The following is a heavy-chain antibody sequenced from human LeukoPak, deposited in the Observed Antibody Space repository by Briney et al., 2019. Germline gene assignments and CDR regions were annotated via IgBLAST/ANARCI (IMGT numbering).Heavy chain of an antibody. CDR2: ISGSGGST. J-gene: IGHJ4*02. CDR3: AKGYYYGSGSYSTFDY. Sequence: GGSLRLSCATSGLIFSTYALSWVRQAPGKGLEGVSTISGSGGSTYYADSVKGRFTISRDNSKNALYVQMSSLRADDTAVYYCAKGYYYGSGSYSTFDYWGQGTLVTVSS. CDR1: GLIFSTYA. V-gene: IGHV3-23*01. D-gene: IGHD3-10*01.